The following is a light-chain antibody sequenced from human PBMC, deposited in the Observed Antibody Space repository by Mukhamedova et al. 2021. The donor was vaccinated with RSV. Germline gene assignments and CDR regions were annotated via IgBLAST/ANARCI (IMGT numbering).Light chain of an antibody. CDR2: ITS. Sequence: WYQRRVHGKAPKLLIYITSNLESGVPSRFSGSGAGTNFTLTISNLQFEDFATYHCQQSYRTPYTFGQGTNLDIK. V-gene: IGKV1-39*01. CDR3: QQSYRTPYT. J-gene: IGKJ2*01.